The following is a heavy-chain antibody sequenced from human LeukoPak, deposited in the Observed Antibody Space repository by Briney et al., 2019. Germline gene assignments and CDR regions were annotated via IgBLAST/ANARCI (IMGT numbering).Heavy chain of an antibody. V-gene: IGHV3-15*01. D-gene: IGHD3-22*01. CDR1: GFTFSKDW. CDR2: IKSNAYGRPT. Sequence: GGSLRLSCAASGFTFSKDWMSWLRQATGKGLEWLGRIKSNAYGRPTDYAAPVQGRITIPRDDSQNTLYQQLDSLKAEDTAVYYCSTYRWQYDSSGYDYWGQGTLVAVSS. J-gene: IGHJ4*02. CDR3: STYRWQYDSSGYDY.